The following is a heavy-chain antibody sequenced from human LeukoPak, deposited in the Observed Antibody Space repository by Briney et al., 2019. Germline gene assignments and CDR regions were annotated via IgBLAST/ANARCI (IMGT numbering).Heavy chain of an antibody. Sequence: ASVKVSCKASGYTFIRYSINWVRQAPGQGLEWMGWINTNTGNPTYAQDFTGRFVFSLDTSVSTAYLQIASLRAEDTAVYYCARDFDNQYCSGGRCYSGGFDPWGQGTLVTVSS. J-gene: IGHJ5*02. V-gene: IGHV7-4-1*01. CDR1: GYTFIRYS. D-gene: IGHD2-15*01. CDR2: INTNTGNP. CDR3: ARDFDNQYCSGGRCYSGGFDP.